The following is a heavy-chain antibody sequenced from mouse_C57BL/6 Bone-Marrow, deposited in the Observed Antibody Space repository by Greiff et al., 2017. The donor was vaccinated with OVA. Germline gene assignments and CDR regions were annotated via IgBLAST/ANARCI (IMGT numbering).Heavy chain of an antibody. CDR3: ARDAYYSNLYYYAMDY. J-gene: IGHJ4*01. CDR2: SRNKANDYTT. CDR1: GFTFSDFY. V-gene: IGHV7-1*01. D-gene: IGHD2-5*01. Sequence: EVKLMESGGGLVQSGRSLRLSCATSGFTFSDFYMEWVRQAPGKGLEWIAASRNKANDYTTEYSASVKGRFIVSRDTSQSILYLQMNALRADDTAIYYCARDAYYSNLYYYAMDYWGQGTSVTVSS.